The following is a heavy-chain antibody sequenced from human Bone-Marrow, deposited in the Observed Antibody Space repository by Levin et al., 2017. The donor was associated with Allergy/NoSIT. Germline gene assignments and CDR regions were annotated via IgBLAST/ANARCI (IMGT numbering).Heavy chain of an antibody. V-gene: IGHV3-66*04. D-gene: IGHD2-15*01. CDR1: EFNDRNNY. Sequence: GGSLRLSCEVSEFNDRNNYMSWVRQAPGKGLEWVSFMYSGGSTHYAESVKGRFTISRDNTKNTLHLQMNSLRAEDTAVYYCVRRWQWGQGTLVTVSS. CDR2: MYSGGST. CDR3: VRRWQ. J-gene: IGHJ4*02.